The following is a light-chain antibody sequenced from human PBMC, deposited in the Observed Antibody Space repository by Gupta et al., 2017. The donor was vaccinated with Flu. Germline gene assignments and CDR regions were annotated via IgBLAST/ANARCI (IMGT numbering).Light chain of an antibody. CDR1: INDVGASNR. CDR3: SSHAGRVTWV. CDR2: DVT. V-gene: IGLV2-11*01. Sequence: QSAPTQPRSVSGSPGQSVTISCTGTINDVGASNRVSWYEQHPGKAPKLILYDVTERPSGVPDRFSCSKSGYTASLTISGLQADDEADYYCSSHAGRVTWVFGTGTTVTVL. J-gene: IGLJ1*01.